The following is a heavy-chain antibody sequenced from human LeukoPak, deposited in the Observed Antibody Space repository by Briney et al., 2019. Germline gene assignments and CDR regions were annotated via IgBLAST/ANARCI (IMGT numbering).Heavy chain of an antibody. D-gene: IGHD6-13*01. CDR3: TTGLRAADTN. J-gene: IGHJ4*02. CDR1: GFTFSNTW. Sequence: GGSLRLSCAASGFTFSNTWMSWVRQAPGKGLEWVGRIKSKTDDGTTDYAAPVKGRFTISRDDSKNTLYLQMNSLKTEDTAVYYCTTGLRAADTNWGPGTLVTVSS. CDR2: IKSKTDDGTT. V-gene: IGHV3-15*01.